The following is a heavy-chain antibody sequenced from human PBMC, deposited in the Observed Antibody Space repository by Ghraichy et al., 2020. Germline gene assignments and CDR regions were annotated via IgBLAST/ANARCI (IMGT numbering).Heavy chain of an antibody. CDR3: ARAYERSSYFLDF. CDR2: VYYSGST. D-gene: IGHD2/OR15-2a*01. Sequence: SETLSLTCTVSGSSINNYYWTWIRQPPGQGLEYIGYVYYSGSTNYNPSLNSRVTISLHTSTNQFSLRLDSVTAADTARYFCARAYERSSYFLDFWGQGRLVTVS. V-gene: IGHV4-59*01. CDR1: GSSINNYY. J-gene: IGHJ4*02.